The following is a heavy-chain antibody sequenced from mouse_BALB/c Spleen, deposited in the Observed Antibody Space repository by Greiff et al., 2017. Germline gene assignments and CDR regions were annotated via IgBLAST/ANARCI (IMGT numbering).Heavy chain of an antibody. CDR2: ISSGSSTI. Sequence: EVHLVESGGGLVQPGGSRKLSCAASGFTFSSFGMHWVRQAPEKGLEWVAYISSGSSTIYYADTVKGRFTISRDNPKNTLFLQMTSLRSEDTAMYYCARSFTTAYYFDYWGQGTTLTVSS. J-gene: IGHJ2*01. V-gene: IGHV5-17*02. D-gene: IGHD1-2*01. CDR1: GFTFSSFG. CDR3: ARSFTTAYYFDY.